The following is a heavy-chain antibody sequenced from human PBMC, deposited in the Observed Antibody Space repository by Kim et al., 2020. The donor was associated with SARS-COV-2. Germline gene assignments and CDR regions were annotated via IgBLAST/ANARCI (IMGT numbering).Heavy chain of an antibody. CDR3: ARGEDSGWYRGYYYYGMDV. D-gene: IGHD6-19*01. V-gene: IGHV1-8*01. Sequence: ASVKVSCKASGYTFTSYDINWVRQATGQGLEWMGWMNPNSGNTGYAQKFQGRVTMTRNTSISTAYMELSSLRSEDTAVYHCARGEDSGWYRGYYYYGMDVWGQGTTVTVSS. CDR1: GYTFTSYD. J-gene: IGHJ6*02. CDR2: MNPNSGNT.